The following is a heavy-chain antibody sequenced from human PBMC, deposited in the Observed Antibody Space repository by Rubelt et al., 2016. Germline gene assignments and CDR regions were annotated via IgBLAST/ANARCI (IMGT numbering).Heavy chain of an antibody. V-gene: IGHV1-2*06. J-gene: IGHJ4*02. Sequence: MHWVRQAPGQGLEWMGRINPNSGGTNYAQKFQGRVTMTRDTSISTAYMELSRLRSDDTAVYYCARDLRGTVDYWGQGTLVTVSS. CDR3: ARDLRGTVDY. D-gene: IGHD1-14*01. CDR2: INPNSGGT.